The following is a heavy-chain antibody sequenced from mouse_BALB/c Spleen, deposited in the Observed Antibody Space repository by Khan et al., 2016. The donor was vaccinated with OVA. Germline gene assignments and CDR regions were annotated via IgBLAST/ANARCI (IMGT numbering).Heavy chain of an antibody. J-gene: IGHJ3*01. CDR1: GYTFTSYY. CDR2: INPSNGGT. CDR3: TRSGYGTFAY. D-gene: IGHD2-1*01. Sequence: QVQLQQSGAELVKPGASVRLSCKASGYTFTSYYLYWVKQRPGQGLEWIGDINPSNGGTNFNEKFKSKATLTVDKSSSTVYMQLSSLTSEDSAVYYCTRSGYGTFAYWGQGTLVTVSA. V-gene: IGHV1S81*02.